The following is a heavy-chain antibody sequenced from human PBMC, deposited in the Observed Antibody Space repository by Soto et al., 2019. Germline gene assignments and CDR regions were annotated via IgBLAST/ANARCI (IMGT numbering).Heavy chain of an antibody. D-gene: IGHD3-22*01. CDR1: GFTFSGSG. CDR3: ASLYYDNSAYPAY. Sequence: EVQLVESGGGLVQPGGSLKLSCAASGFTFSGSGIHWVRQASGKGLEWVGRIRSKANNYVTAYAASVKGRFSISRDDSENTAYLQLNSLKAEDTAVYYCASLYYDNSAYPAYWGQGTLVTVSS. V-gene: IGHV3-73*02. J-gene: IGHJ4*02. CDR2: IRSKANNYVT.